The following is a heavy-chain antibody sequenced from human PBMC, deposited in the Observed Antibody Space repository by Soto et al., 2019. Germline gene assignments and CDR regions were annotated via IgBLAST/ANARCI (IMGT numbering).Heavy chain of an antibody. CDR2: IIPIFGTA. J-gene: IGHJ6*02. D-gene: IGHD1-1*01. Sequence: QVQLVQSGAEVKKPGSSVKVSCKASGGTFSSYAISWVRQAPGQGLEWMGGIIPIFGTANYAQKFQGRVTITADESTSTAYMELSSLRSEDTAVYYCSHSPIPGTRYYYSGMDVWGQGTTVTVSS. CDR1: GGTFSSYA. CDR3: SHSPIPGTRYYYSGMDV. V-gene: IGHV1-69*01.